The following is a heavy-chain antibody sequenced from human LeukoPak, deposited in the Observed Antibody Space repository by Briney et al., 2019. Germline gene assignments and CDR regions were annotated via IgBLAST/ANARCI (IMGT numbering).Heavy chain of an antibody. CDR2: INHSGST. J-gene: IGHJ6*02. D-gene: IGHD5-18*01. CDR1: GGSFSGYY. V-gene: IGHV4-34*01. CDR3: ARERVRQYSYGYYYYGMDV. Sequence: PSETLSLTCAVYGGSFSGYYWSWIRQPPGKGLEWIGEINHSGSTNYNPSLKSRVTISVDTSKNQFSLKLSSVTAADTAVYYCARERVRQYSYGYYYYGMDVWGQGTTVTASS.